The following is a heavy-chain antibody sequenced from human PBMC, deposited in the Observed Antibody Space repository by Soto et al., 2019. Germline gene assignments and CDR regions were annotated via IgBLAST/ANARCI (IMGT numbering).Heavy chain of an antibody. V-gene: IGHV1-3*01. CDR3: ARDEVYGDGDY. J-gene: IGHJ4*02. CDR2: INAGNGNT. Sequence: GASVKVSCKASGYPFTSYAMHWVRQASGQKLEWMGWINAGNGNTKYSQKFQGRVTITRDTSASTAYMELSSLRSEDTAVYYCARDEVYGDGDYWGQGTLVTVSS. CDR1: GYPFTSYA. D-gene: IGHD4-17*01.